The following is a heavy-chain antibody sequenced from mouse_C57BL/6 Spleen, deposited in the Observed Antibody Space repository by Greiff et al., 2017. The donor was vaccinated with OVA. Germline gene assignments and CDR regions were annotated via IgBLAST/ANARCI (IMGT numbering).Heavy chain of an antibody. V-gene: IGHV5-6*01. Sequence: EVQLVESGGDLVKPGGSLKLSCAASGFTFSSYGMSWVRQTPDKRLEWVATISSGGSYTYYPDSVKGRFTISRDNAKNTLYLQMSSLKSEDTAMYYCARHYYGSSLYFDYWGQGTTLTVSS. J-gene: IGHJ2*01. CDR2: ISSGGSYT. CDR3: ARHYYGSSLYFDY. D-gene: IGHD1-1*01. CDR1: GFTFSSYG.